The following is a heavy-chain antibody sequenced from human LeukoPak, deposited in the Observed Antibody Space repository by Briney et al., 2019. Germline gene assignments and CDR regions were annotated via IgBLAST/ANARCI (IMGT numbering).Heavy chain of an antibody. D-gene: IGHD5-18*01. V-gene: IGHV3-23*01. J-gene: IGHJ4*02. CDR3: GKTTVGYSSGQKPAWPVDF. CDR2: IFGSGGSP. CDR1: GFTFGSHA. Sequence: AGGSLRLSCEASGFTFGSHAMYWVRQAPGKGLEWVAGIFGSGGSPHYADSVKGWFTISRDNPRNTVYLQINSLRDDDTAVYYCGKTTVGYSSGQKPAWPVDFWGQGTLVTVSS.